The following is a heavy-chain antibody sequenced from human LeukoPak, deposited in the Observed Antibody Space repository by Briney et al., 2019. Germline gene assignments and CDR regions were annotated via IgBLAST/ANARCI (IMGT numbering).Heavy chain of an antibody. CDR3: ARHVSGSYSFDY. Sequence: PSETLALTCAVSGGSFSGYYWSWVRHPPGQGLEWIGRIFYSGSTTYNQSPKSRVTLSVDTSKNHFSLPLSLLTAAATAVYCCARHVSGSYSFDYWGQGTLVTVSS. V-gene: IGHV4-34*12. D-gene: IGHD1-26*01. J-gene: IGHJ4*02. CDR2: IFYSGST. CDR1: GGSFSGYY.